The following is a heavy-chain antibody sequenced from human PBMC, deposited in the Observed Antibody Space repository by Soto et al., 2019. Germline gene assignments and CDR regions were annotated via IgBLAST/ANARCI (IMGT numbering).Heavy chain of an antibody. CDR1: GDSISSYY. CDR3: ARHGVFGVVRYFDS. Sequence: SETLSLTCTVPGDSISSYYWSWIRQPPGKGLEWIGYIYYSGSTNSNPSLKSRVTISVDTSKNQFSLKLSSVTAADTAVYYCARHGVFGVVRYFDSWGQGTLVTVSS. J-gene: IGHJ4*02. D-gene: IGHD3-3*01. CDR2: IYYSGST. V-gene: IGHV4-59*08.